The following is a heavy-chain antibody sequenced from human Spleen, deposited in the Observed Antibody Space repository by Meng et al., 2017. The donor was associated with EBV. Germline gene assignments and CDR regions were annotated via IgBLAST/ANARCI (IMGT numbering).Heavy chain of an antibody. CDR2: ISASGGTT. J-gene: IGHJ4*02. Sequence: EVQLVDSGGGLVQPGGSLSVPCAASGFTFRNPAMTWVRQAPGKGLEWVSSISASGGTTYYTDSVKGRFTISRDNSKNTLYLQMTSLRAEDTAVYYCAKSPYCGGDCYPKFFDYWGQGTLVTVSS. V-gene: IGHV3-23*04. CDR1: GFTFRNPA. CDR3: AKSPYCGGDCYPKFFDY. D-gene: IGHD2-21*01.